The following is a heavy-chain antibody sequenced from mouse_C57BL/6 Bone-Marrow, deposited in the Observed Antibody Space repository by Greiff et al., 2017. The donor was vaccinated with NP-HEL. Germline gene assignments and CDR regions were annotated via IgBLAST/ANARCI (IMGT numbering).Heavy chain of an antibody. V-gene: IGHV5-4*03. CDR2: ISDGGSYT. CDR1: GFTFSSYA. Sequence: DVMLVESGGGLVKPGGSLKLSCAASGFTFSSYAMSWVRQTPEKRLEWVATISDGGSYTYYPDNVKGRFTISRDNAKNNLYLQMSHLKSEDTAMYYCAYYGSSLYFDVWGTGTTVTVSS. J-gene: IGHJ1*03. D-gene: IGHD1-1*01. CDR3: AYYGSSLYFDV.